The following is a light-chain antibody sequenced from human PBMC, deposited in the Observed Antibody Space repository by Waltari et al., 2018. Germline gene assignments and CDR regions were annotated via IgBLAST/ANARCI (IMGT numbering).Light chain of an antibody. Sequence: QSALTQPPSASGSPGQTVIISCTGTSSDIGAYKYVSWYQQIPGRAPALIIYEVDRRPPGVPDRFSGSKSGNTAYLTVSGLQTEEEGDYYCSSYAGSNKLIFGGVTKLTVL. CDR3: SSYAGSNKLI. V-gene: IGLV2-8*01. CDR2: EVD. CDR1: SSDIGAYKY. J-gene: IGLJ2*01.